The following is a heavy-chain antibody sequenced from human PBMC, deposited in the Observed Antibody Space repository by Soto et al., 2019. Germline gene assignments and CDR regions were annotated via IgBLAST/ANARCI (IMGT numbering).Heavy chain of an antibody. J-gene: IGHJ4*02. V-gene: IGHV4-34*01. Sequence: SETLSLTCAVYGGSGGSFSGYYWSWIRQPPGKGLEWIGEINHSGSTNYNPSLKSRVTISVDTSKNQFSLKLSSVTAADMAVYYCARIASGNTYNPFDYWGQGTQVTVSS. CDR3: ARIASGNTYNPFDY. CDR2: INHSGST. CDR1: GGSGGSFSGYY. D-gene: IGHD3-10*01.